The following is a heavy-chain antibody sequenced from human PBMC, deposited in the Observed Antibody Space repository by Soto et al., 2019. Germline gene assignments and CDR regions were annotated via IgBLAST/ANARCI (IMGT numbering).Heavy chain of an antibody. D-gene: IGHD6-6*01. J-gene: IGHJ4*02. CDR2: IYYSGST. CDR1: GGSISSSSYY. V-gene: IGHV4-39*01. CDR3: ARLVVVEYSSSSAGTQYPPFDY. Sequence: QLQLQESGPGLVKPSETLSLTCTVPGGSISSSSYYWGWIRQPPGKGLEWIGSIYYSGSTYYNPSLKSRVTISVDTSKNQFSLKLSSVTAADTAVYYCARLVVVEYSSSSAGTQYPPFDYWGQGTLVTVSS.